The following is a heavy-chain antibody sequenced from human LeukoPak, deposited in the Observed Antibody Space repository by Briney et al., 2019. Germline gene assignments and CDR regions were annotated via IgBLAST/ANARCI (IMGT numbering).Heavy chain of an antibody. V-gene: IGHV3-11*04. CDR2: ISASGSSI. CDR1: GFTFSEYY. CDR3: ARTSSALLDY. Sequence: GGSLRLSCAASGFTFSEYYMSWIRRAPGKGLEWISYISASGSSIQYADSVKGRFTISRDNAKNSLFLQMNSLRAEDTAVYYCARTSSALLDYWGQGTLVTVSS. J-gene: IGHJ4*02. D-gene: IGHD3-16*01.